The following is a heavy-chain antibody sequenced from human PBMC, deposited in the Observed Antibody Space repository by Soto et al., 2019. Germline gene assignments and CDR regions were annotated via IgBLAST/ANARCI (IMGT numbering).Heavy chain of an antibody. Sequence: PTLVNPTQTLTLTCPFSGFSLTGSGVGVGWIRQPPGKALEWLALIYWDDDKRYSPSLKSRLTITKDTSKNQVALTVTNMDPVDTATYYCARFLWSDTSLYYFDYWGQGTLVTVSS. V-gene: IGHV2-5*02. D-gene: IGHD3-3*01. CDR3: ARFLWSDTSLYYFDY. J-gene: IGHJ4*02. CDR2: IYWDDDK. CDR1: GFSLTGSGVG.